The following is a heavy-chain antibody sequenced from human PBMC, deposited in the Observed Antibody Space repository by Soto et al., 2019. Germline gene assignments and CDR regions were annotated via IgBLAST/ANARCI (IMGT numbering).Heavy chain of an antibody. CDR3: ARSGVVYSGYDSASYGMDV. CDR1: GFTFSSYA. V-gene: IGHV3-30-3*01. J-gene: IGHJ6*02. Sequence: GGSLRLSCAASGFTFSSYAMHWVRQAPGKGLEWLAVISYDGSNKYYAESVKGRFTISRDNSKNTLFLQMNSLRAEDTAVYYCARSGVVYSGYDSASYGMDVWGQGTTVTVSS. D-gene: IGHD5-12*01. CDR2: ISYDGSNK.